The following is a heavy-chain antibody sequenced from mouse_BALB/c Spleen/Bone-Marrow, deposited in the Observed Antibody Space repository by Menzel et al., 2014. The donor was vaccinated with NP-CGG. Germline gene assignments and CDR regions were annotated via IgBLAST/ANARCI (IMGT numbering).Heavy chain of an antibody. V-gene: IGHV7-3*02. D-gene: IGHD2-4*01. CDR1: GFTLTDYY. CDR2: IRNKAKGYTS. Sequence: EVKVVESGGGLVQPGGSLRLSCATSGFTLTDYYMSWVRQPPGKALEWLGFIRNKAKGYTSEYSASVKGRFTISRDNSQSIIYLQMNTLRAEDSATYYCARDINYDIYWYFDVWGAGTTVTVSS. J-gene: IGHJ1*01. CDR3: ARDINYDIYWYFDV.